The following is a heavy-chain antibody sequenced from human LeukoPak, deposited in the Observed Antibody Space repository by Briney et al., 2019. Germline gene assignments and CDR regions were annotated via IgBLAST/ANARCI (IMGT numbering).Heavy chain of an antibody. D-gene: IGHD3-22*01. V-gene: IGHV3-23*01. CDR2: ISDSKRGGTT. CDR3: AKVPNYYDTTTYYG. CDR1: GFIFSDYA. Sequence: QPGGSLRLSCAAPGFIFSDYAMSWVRQAPGKGLEWVSAISDSKRGGTTYYADSVKGRFTISRDTPKNTLYLQMSSLRVEDTAVYYCAKVPNYYDTTTYYGWGQGTLVTVSS. J-gene: IGHJ4*02.